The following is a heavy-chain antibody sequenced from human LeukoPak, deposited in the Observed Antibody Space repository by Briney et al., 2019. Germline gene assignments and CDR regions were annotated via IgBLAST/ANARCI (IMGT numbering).Heavy chain of an antibody. D-gene: IGHD2-15*01. CDR2: IKQDGSEK. Sequence: SGGSLRLSCAASGFTFSSYWMSWVRQAPGKGLEWVANIKQDGSEKYYVDSVKGRFTISRDNAKNSLYLQMNSLRAEDTAVYYCARDDCSGGSCYSGPVVYWGQGTLVTVSS. CDR1: GFTFSSYW. J-gene: IGHJ4*02. CDR3: ARDDCSGGSCYSGPVVY. V-gene: IGHV3-7*01.